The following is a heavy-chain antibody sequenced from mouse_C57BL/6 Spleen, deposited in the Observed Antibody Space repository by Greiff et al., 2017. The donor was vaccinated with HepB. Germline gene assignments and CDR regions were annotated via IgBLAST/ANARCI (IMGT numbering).Heavy chain of an antibody. CDR3: ARETYYSNYGAMDY. CDR2: IDPSDSYT. D-gene: IGHD2-5*01. CDR1: GYTFTSYW. J-gene: IGHJ4*01. V-gene: IGHV1-50*01. Sequence: VQLQQPGAELVKPGASVKLSCKASGYTFTSYWMQWVKQRPGQGLEWIGEIDPSDSYTNYNQKFKGKATLTVDTSSSTAYMQLSSLTSEDSAVYYCARETYYSNYGAMDYWGQGTSVTVSS.